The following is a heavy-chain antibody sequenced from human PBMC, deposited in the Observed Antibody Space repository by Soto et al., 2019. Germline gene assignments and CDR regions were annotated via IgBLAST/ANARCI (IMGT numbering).Heavy chain of an antibody. D-gene: IGHD4-4*01. V-gene: IGHV3-53*01. CDR3: ARNGWGMATVGM. Sequence: EVQLVESGGGLVQPGGSLRLSCAASGFTVSNNYMIWFRLPPGKGLEWVSLIYSGGTTYYADSVKGRFTISRDNFKNTLYLQMNSLRVEDTAVYYCARNGWGMATVGMWGPGTLVTVSS. CDR1: GFTVSNNY. J-gene: IGHJ4*02. CDR2: IYSGGTT.